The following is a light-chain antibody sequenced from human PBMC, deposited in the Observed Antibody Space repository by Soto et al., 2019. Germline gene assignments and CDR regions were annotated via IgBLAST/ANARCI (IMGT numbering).Light chain of an antibody. CDR3: QQRSNWYT. CDR1: QSVSSS. CDR2: DAS. J-gene: IGKJ2*01. Sequence: EIVLTQSPATLSLSPGERATLSCRASQSVSSSLAWYQQKPGQAPRLLISDASNRATGIPARFSGSGSGTDFTLTISSLEPEDFAVYYCQQRSNWYTFGQGTKLEIK. V-gene: IGKV3-11*01.